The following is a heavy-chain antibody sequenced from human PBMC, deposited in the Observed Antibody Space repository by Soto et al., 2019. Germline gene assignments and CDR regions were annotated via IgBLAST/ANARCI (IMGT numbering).Heavy chain of an antibody. V-gene: IGHV4-4*02. J-gene: IGHJ4*02. CDR3: ASVDNWNDGGVDY. Sequence: GSLRLSCAASGFTFSSYWMHWVRQAPGKGLEWIGEIYHSGSTNYNPSLKSRVTISVDKSKNQFSLKLSSVTAADTAVYYCASVDNWNDGGVDYWGQGTLVTVSS. CDR1: GFTFSSYW. D-gene: IGHD1-1*01. CDR2: IYHSGST.